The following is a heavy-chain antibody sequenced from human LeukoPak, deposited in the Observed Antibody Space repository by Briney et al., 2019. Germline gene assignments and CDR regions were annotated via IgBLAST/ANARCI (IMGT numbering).Heavy chain of an antibody. CDR1: GYTFTSYG. Sequence: ASVKVSCTASGYTFTSYGISWVRQAPGQGLEWMGWIIPVLGVSNFARTFQGRVTITADKSTNTAHMELSRLESGDTAVYYCTREGVYAPDGSGYHRDAFDIWGQGTVVIVSS. CDR3: TREGVYAPDGSGYHRDAFDI. D-gene: IGHD3-22*01. V-gene: IGHV1-69*10. J-gene: IGHJ3*02. CDR2: IIPVLGVS.